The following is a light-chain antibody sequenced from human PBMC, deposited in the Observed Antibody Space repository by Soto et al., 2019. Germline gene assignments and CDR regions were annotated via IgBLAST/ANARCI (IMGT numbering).Light chain of an antibody. CDR2: NNS. CDR3: AAWDDSVNGYV. CDR1: SSNIASNA. V-gene: IGLV1-44*01. Sequence: QSVLTQPPSTSGTPGQRVTISCSGSSSNIASNAVTWYQHLPGTAPKLLIYNNSQRPSGVPDRFSGSKSGTSASLAISGLQSEDEADYYCAAWDDSVNGYVFGTGTKVTV. J-gene: IGLJ1*01.